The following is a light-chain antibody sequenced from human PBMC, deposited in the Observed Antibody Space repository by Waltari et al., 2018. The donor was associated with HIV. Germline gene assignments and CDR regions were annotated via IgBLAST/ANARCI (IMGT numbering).Light chain of an antibody. CDR1: SSAVGGYNY. Sequence: QSALTQPPSASGSPGQSVTLSCTGTSSAVGGYNYISWYRQYPGNAPKLMIYDVSKRPSGVPDRFSGSKSVNTASLTVSGLQAEDEADYYCSSYAGSNILVFGGGTKLTVL. J-gene: IGLJ3*02. CDR2: DVS. CDR3: SSYAGSNILV. V-gene: IGLV2-8*01.